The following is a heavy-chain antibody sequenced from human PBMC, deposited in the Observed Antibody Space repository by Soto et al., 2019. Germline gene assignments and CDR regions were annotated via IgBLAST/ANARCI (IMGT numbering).Heavy chain of an antibody. D-gene: IGHD3-22*01. CDR3: ARDYDSSGYPRYYFDY. V-gene: IGHV3-33*01. Sequence: ESGGGVVQPGRSLRLSCAASGFTFSSYGMHWVRQAPGKGLEWVAVIWYDGSNKYYADSVKGRFTISRDNSKNTLYLQMNSLRAEDTAVYYCARDYDSSGYPRYYFDYWGHGTLVTVSS. CDR1: GFTFSSYG. J-gene: IGHJ4*01. CDR2: IWYDGSNK.